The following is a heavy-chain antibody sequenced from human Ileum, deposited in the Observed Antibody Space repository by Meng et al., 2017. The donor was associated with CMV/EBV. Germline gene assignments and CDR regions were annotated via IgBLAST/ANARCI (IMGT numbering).Heavy chain of an antibody. CDR3: TRDLGSSTWYYNWFDP. J-gene: IGHJ5*02. CDR2: INPNSGGT. V-gene: IGHV1-2*02. Sequence: GSTLTVYSRHWVRQAPGQGLEWMGWINPNSGGTNYAQKFQGRVSMTRDTSISTAYMDLSRLTSDDTAVYYCTRDLGSSTWYYNWFDPWGQGTLVTVSS. D-gene: IGHD6-13*01. CDR1: GSTLTVYS.